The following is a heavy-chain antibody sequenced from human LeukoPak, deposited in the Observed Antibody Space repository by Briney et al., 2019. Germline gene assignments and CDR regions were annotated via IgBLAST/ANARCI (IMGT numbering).Heavy chain of an antibody. J-gene: IGHJ5*02. Sequence: GGSLRLSCAASGFSFKTDGMHWVRQAPGKGLEWVASIRHDGSLTYYSESAKGRFTISRDNSKNTLYLQMSSLTTDDTALYYCTRGDDYGSKARLPKFNWFDPWGQGSLVTVS. V-gene: IGHV3-30*02. CDR3: TRGDDYGSKARLPKFNWFDP. CDR1: GFSFKTDG. D-gene: IGHD4-17*01. CDR2: IRHDGSLT.